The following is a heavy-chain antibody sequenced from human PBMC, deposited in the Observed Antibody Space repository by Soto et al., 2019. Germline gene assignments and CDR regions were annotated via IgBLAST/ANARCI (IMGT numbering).Heavy chain of an antibody. V-gene: IGHV1-18*01. Sequence: VKVSCKASGYTFTSYGISWVRQAPGQGLEWMGWISAYNGNTNYAQKLQGRATMTTDTSTSTAYMELRSLRSDDTAVYYCARGSGGYCISTSCYGSYYYYGMDVWGQGTTVTVSS. CDR2: ISAYNGNT. J-gene: IGHJ6*02. D-gene: IGHD2-2*01. CDR1: GYTFTSYG. CDR3: ARGSGGYCISTSCYGSYYYYGMDV.